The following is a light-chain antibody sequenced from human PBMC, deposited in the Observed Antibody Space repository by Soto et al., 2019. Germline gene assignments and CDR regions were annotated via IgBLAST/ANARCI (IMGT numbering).Light chain of an antibody. J-gene: IGKJ3*01. CDR2: GAS. CDR1: QSVSSN. CDR3: QQYNNWPPWT. V-gene: IGKV3-15*01. Sequence: EIVMTQSPATLSVSPGERATLSCRASQSVSSNLAWYQQKPGQAPRLLIYGASTRATGIPARFSGSGSGPEFTLTISSLQSEDFAVYYCQQYNNWPPWTFGPGTKVDIK.